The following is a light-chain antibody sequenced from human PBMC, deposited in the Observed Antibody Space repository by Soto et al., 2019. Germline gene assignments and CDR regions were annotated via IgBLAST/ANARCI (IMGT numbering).Light chain of an antibody. V-gene: IGLV1-44*01. CDR2: SSN. CDR1: TSNIGSNT. CDR3: AVWDDSLSGVV. J-gene: IGLJ2*01. Sequence: QSVLTQPPSASGTPGQRVTISCSGNTSNIGSNTVNWYQQLPGTAPKLLIYSSNQRPSGVPDRFSGSKSGTSASLAISGLQSEDEADYYCAVWDDSLSGVVFGGGTKLTVL.